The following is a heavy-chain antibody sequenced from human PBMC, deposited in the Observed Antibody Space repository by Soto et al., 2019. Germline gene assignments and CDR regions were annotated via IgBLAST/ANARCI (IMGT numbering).Heavy chain of an antibody. CDR2: ISSSSSTI. Sequence: EVQLVESGGGLVQPGGSLRLSCAASGFTFSSYSMNWVRQAPGKGLEWGSYISSSSSTIYYADSVKGRFTISRDNAKNSLYLQMNSLRAEDTAVYYCARDKAMYYDILTGYYNDAFDIWGQGTMVTVSS. V-gene: IGHV3-48*01. D-gene: IGHD3-9*01. CDR3: ARDKAMYYDILTGYYNDAFDI. CDR1: GFTFSSYS. J-gene: IGHJ3*02.